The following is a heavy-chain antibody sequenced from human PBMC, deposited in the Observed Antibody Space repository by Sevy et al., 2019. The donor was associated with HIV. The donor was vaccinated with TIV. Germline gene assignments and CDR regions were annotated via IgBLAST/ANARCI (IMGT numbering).Heavy chain of an antibody. D-gene: IGHD3-22*01. V-gene: IGHV3-13*01. CDR2: IGTAGDS. Sequence: GGSLRLSCAASGFIFSKYDIHWVRQATGKGLEWVSGIGTAGDSYYAGSVKGRFTISRENAKNSLYLQMNSLRAGDTAVYYCARGGFYYDSSGSHAFDIWGHGTMVTVSS. J-gene: IGHJ3*02. CDR1: GFIFSKYD. CDR3: ARGGFYYDSSGSHAFDI.